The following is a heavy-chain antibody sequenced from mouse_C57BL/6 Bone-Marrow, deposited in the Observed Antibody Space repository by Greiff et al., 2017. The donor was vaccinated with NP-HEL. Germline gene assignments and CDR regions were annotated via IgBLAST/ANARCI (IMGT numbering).Heavy chain of an antibody. CDR1: GYTFTSYG. Sequence: VKLMESGAELARPGASVKLSCKASGYTFTSYGISWVKQRTGQGLEWIGEIYPRSGNTYYNEKFKGKATLTADKSSSTAYMELRSLTSEDSAVYFCAREHYYGSRFAYWGQGTLVTVSA. D-gene: IGHD1-1*01. CDR2: IYPRSGNT. V-gene: IGHV1-81*01. CDR3: AREHYYGSRFAY. J-gene: IGHJ3*01.